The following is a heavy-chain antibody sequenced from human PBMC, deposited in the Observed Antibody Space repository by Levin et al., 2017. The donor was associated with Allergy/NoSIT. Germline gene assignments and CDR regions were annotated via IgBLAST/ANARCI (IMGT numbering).Heavy chain of an antibody. CDR3: AREVAPRYCSRASCYGYYDSGMDV. Sequence: GGSLRLSCTASGFTFSSYSMNWVRQAPGKGLEWVSSISSSGTYIYYADSLRGRFAVSRDNAKNLVYLQMSSLRADDTAVYYCAREVAPRYCSRASCYGYYDSGMDVWGQGTTVTVSS. D-gene: IGHD2-2*01. J-gene: IGHJ6*02. CDR1: GFTFSSYS. V-gene: IGHV3-21*01. CDR2: ISSSGTYI.